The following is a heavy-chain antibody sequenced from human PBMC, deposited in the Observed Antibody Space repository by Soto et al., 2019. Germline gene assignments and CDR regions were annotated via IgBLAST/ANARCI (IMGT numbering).Heavy chain of an antibody. Sequence: SETLSLTCTVSGGSISSYYWSWIRQPPGKGLEWIGYIYYSGSTNYNPSLKSRVTISVDTSKNQFSLKLSSVTAADTAVYYCARVIVVVPARYWDGWFDPWGQGTLVTVS. V-gene: IGHV4-59*01. J-gene: IGHJ5*02. CDR3: ARVIVVVPARYWDGWFDP. CDR1: GGSISSYY. D-gene: IGHD2-2*01. CDR2: IYYSGST.